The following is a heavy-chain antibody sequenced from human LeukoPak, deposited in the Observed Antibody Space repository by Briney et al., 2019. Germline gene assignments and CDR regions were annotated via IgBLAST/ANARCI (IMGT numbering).Heavy chain of an antibody. V-gene: IGHV3-74*01. CDR3: AKDPQYYYNSGGYYFDYFDS. D-gene: IGHD3-22*01. CDR1: GFTFSSYW. Sequence: GGSLRLSCAASGFTFSSYWMHWVRQAPGKGLVWVSRINSDGSSTSYADSVKGRFTISRDNAKNTLYLQMNSLRAEDTAVYYCAKDPQYYYNSGGYYFDYFDSWGQGTLVAVSS. J-gene: IGHJ4*02. CDR2: INSDGSST.